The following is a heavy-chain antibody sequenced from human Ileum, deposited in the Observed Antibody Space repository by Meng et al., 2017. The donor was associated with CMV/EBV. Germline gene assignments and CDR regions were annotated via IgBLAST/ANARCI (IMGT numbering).Heavy chain of an antibody. D-gene: IGHD3-22*01. CDR1: GFSLSTSGMR. CDR3: SRMLGDSSGLFDY. CDR2: IDWDDDK. J-gene: IGHJ4*02. Sequence: SGPTLVKPTQTLTLTCTFSGFSLSTSGMRVSWIRQPPGKALDWLARIDWDDDKFYSTSLKTRLTISNDTSKNQVVLTMTNMDPVDTSTYYCSRMLGDSSGLFDYWGQGTLVTVSS. V-gene: IGHV2-70D*14.